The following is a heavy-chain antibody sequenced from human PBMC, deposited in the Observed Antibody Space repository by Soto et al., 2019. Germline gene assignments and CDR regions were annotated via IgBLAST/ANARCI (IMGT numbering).Heavy chain of an antibody. D-gene: IGHD6-13*01. J-gene: IGHJ5*02. CDR3: VRDVPTSWSP. CDR1: GFTFSNYW. Sequence: EVQLVESGGGLVQPGGSLRLSCAASGFTFSNYWMHWVRQAPGKGLMWVSHINSDGSSATYADSVKGRFTISRDNDKSPRDMQMNSLRAEDTAVYYCVRDVPTSWSPWGQGTLVTVSS. CDR2: INSDGSSA. V-gene: IGHV3-74*03.